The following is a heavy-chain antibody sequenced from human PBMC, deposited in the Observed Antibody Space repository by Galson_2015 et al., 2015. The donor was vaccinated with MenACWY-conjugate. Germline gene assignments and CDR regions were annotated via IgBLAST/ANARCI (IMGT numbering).Heavy chain of an antibody. V-gene: IGHV1-69*13. CDR1: GGTSSSYA. J-gene: IGHJ4*02. D-gene: IGHD3-9*01. Sequence: SVKVSCKASGGTSSSYAISWVRQAPGQGLEWMGGIIPIFGTANYAQKFQGRVTITADESTSTAYMELSSLRSEDTAVYYCARDPRYFDWLPPPAHYGGNQFDYWGQGTLVTVSS. CDR2: IIPIFGTA. CDR3: ARDPRYFDWLPPPAHYGGNQFDY.